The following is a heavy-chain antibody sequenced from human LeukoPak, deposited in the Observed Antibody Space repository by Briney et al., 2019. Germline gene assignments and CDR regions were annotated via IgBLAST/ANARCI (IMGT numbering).Heavy chain of an antibody. CDR3: ARARYYYGHYFDY. D-gene: IGHD3-10*01. Sequence: SETLSLTCTVSGGSINNYYWSWIRQPPGKGLEWIGYIFDNGNTNYNPSLKSRVTISLDTSKNQFSLKLSSVTAADTAVYYCARARYYYGHYFDYWGQGTLVTVSS. J-gene: IGHJ4*02. CDR2: IFDNGNT. CDR1: GGSINNYY. V-gene: IGHV4-59*01.